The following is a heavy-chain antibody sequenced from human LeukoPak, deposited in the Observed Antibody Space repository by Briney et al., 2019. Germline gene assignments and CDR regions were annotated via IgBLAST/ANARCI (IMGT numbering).Heavy chain of an antibody. CDR1: GFTVSGNY. V-gene: IGHV3-53*01. CDR3: AGVSSWPGLSY. J-gene: IGHJ4*02. D-gene: IGHD6-13*01. CDR2: IYTAGST. Sequence: PGGSLRLSCAASGFTVSGNYMSWVRQAPGKGLEWVSVIYTAGSTSYADSVKGRITTSRDNSKNTLYLQMNSLRAEDTAVYFCAGVSSWPGLSYWGQGTLLTVSS.